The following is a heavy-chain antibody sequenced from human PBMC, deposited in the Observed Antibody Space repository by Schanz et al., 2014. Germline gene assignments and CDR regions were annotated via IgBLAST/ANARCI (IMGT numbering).Heavy chain of an antibody. CDR3: ARDSRYYGMDV. CDR2: ISYSGSS. D-gene: IGHD1-20*01. CDR1: SGSFSSGGYS. Sequence: QVQLQESGPGLVKPSQTLSLTCAVSSGSFSSGGYSWSWIRQPPGKGLEWIGYISYSGSSYYNPSLKSRVTISVDPSKKRFSLRLSSVTAADTAVYHCARDSRYYGMDVWGQGTTVTVSS. V-gene: IGHV4-30-4*07. J-gene: IGHJ6*02.